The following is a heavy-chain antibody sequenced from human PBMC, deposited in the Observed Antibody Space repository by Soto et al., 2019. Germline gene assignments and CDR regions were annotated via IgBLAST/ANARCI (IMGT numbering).Heavy chain of an antibody. CDR1: GFTIIRSA. D-gene: IGHD2-2*01. Sequence: SVKVSFKSSGFTIIRSAVQWVRQASGQRLEWVGWIVVASGNTNYAQKFQDRVTITRDMSTSTAYMDLRSLRSEDTAVYYCAADPMPPSYYYYDMDVWGQATTVT. CDR2: IVVASGNT. CDR3: AADPMPPSYYYYDMDV. V-gene: IGHV1-58*01. J-gene: IGHJ6*02.